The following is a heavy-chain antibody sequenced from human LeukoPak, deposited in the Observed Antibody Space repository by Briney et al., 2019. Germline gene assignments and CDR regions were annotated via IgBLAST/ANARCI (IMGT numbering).Heavy chain of an antibody. V-gene: IGHV3-21*01. J-gene: IGHJ4*02. CDR1: GFTFSSYS. CDR3: ARDRRFDY. CDR2: ISSSSGYI. Sequence: GGSLRLSCAASGFTFSSYSMNWVRQAPGKGLEWVSSISSSSGYIYYADSVKGRFTISRDNAKNSLYLQMNSLRAEDTAVYYCARDRRFDYWGQGTLVTVSS.